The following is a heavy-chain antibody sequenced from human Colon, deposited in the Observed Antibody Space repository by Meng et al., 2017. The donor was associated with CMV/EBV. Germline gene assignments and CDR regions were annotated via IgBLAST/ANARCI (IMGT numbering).Heavy chain of an antibody. D-gene: IGHD5-12*01. CDR1: GFKFSNFY. CDR2: ISPTGSDK. V-gene: IGHV3-11*01. CDR3: ARIYAGRRWGGYDF. J-gene: IGHJ4*02. Sequence: GESLKISCAVSGFKFSNFYMSWLRQAPGKGLQWVSYISPTGSDKSYADSVNGRFTISRDNAKNSLFLKISSPRGDDTAVYYCARIYAGRRWGGYDFWGQGTLVTVSS.